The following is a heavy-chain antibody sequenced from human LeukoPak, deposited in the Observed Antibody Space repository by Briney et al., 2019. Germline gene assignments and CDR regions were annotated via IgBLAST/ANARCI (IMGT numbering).Heavy chain of an antibody. J-gene: IGHJ3*02. CDR1: GFTFSSYG. Sequence: GGSLRLSCAASGFTFSSYGMHWVRQAPGKGLEWVAVISCDGTNKYYADSVKGRFTISRDNSKNTMYLQMNSLRAEDTAMYYCARAPMSYDSSGFGGAFDIWGQGTMVTVSS. V-gene: IGHV3-30*19. D-gene: IGHD3-22*01. CDR3: ARAPMSYDSSGFGGAFDI. CDR2: ISCDGTNK.